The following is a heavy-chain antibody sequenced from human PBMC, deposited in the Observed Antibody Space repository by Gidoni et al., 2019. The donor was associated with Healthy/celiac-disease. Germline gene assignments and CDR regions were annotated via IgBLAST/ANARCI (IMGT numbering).Heavy chain of an antibody. CDR2: IYYSGST. J-gene: IGHJ4*02. CDR1: GGSFSSGGYY. CDR3: ARDLSGFGVRFDY. V-gene: IGHV4-31*03. Sequence: QVQLQESGPGLVKPSQTLSLTRTVPGGSFSSGGYYWSWIRQHPGKGLEWIGYIYYSGSTYYNPSLKSRVTISVDTSKNQFSLKLSSVTAADTAVYYCARDLSGFGVRFDYWGQGTLVTVSS. D-gene: IGHD3-10*01.